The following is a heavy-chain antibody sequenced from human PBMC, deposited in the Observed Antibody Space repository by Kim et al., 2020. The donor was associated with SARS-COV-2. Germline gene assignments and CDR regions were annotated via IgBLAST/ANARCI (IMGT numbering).Heavy chain of an antibody. D-gene: IGHD6-19*01. Sequence: SQTLSLTCAISGDSVSSNSVAWNWIRQSPSRGLEWLGRTYYRSKWYNDYAVSVKSRITINPDTSKNQFSLQLNSVTPEDTAVYYCARAVGRIAVARHGMDVWGQGTTVTVSS. CDR3: ARAVGRIAVARHGMDV. CDR2: TYYRSKWYN. J-gene: IGHJ6*02. V-gene: IGHV6-1*01. CDR1: GDSVSSNSVA.